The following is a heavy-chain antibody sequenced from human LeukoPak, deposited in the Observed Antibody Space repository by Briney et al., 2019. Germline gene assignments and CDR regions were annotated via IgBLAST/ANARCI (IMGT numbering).Heavy chain of an antibody. J-gene: IGHJ4*02. V-gene: IGHV1-69*01. CDR1: GGTFSSYA. Sequence: AASVKVSCKASGGTFSSYAISWVRQAPGQGLEWMGGIIPIFGTANYAQKFQGRVTITADESTSTAYMELSSLRSEDTAVYYCARELVGAEDGPWYFDYWGQGTLVAVSS. D-gene: IGHD1-26*01. CDR2: IIPIFGTA. CDR3: ARELVGAEDGPWYFDY.